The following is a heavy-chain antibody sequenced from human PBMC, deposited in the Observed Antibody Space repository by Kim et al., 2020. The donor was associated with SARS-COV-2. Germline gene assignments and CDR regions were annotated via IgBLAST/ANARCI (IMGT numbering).Heavy chain of an antibody. Sequence: GGSLRLSCAASGFTFSNYWMHWVRQAPGKGLVWVSCINSDGRSTRDSDSVKGRFTISRDNAKNTLYLQMNSLRDEDTAVYYCARGGTYSYDAFDIWGQGTMVTVSS. CDR3: ARGGTYSYDAFDI. CDR1: GFTFSNYW. V-gene: IGHV3-74*01. CDR2: INSDGRST. J-gene: IGHJ3*02. D-gene: IGHD1-26*01.